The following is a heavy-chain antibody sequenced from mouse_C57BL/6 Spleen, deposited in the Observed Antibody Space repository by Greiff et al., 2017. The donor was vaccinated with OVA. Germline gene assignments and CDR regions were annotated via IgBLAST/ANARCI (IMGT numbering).Heavy chain of an antibody. Sequence: QVQLKESGAELVKPGASVKLSCKASGYTFTEYTIHWVKQRPGQGLEWIGWFYPGSGSIKYNEKFKDKATLTADKSSSTVYMELSRLTSEDSAVYFCSRHKEKGYDYEEFAYWGQGTLVTVSA. CDR3: SRHKEKGYDYEEFAY. CDR1: GYTFTEYT. D-gene: IGHD2-4*01. CDR2: FYPGSGSI. V-gene: IGHV1-62-2*01. J-gene: IGHJ3*01.